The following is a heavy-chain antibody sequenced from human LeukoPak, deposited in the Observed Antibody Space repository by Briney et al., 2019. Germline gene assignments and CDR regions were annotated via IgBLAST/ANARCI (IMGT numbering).Heavy chain of an antibody. Sequence: SETLSLTCTVSGDSISNFYWSWIRQPAEKGLEWIGRVYSSGSTDYNPSLKSRVSMSVDTSKNQYSLRLISVTAADTAVYYCARAGFGSGWHYFDYWGRGILVSVSS. D-gene: IGHD6-19*01. V-gene: IGHV4-4*07. CDR3: ARAGFGSGWHYFDY. CDR1: GDSISNFY. CDR2: VYSSGST. J-gene: IGHJ4*01.